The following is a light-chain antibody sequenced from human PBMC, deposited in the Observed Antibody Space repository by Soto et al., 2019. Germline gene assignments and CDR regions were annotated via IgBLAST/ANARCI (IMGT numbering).Light chain of an antibody. Sequence: QSVLTQPPSASGTPGQSLTISCSGGYSNIGSHYVYWYQHFPGTAPRLLIFRDGQRPSGVPARFFGSKSDTSASLAITGLRSEDESHYSCAVWDNSMPAWVFGGVTKVTVL. CDR3: AVWDNSMPAWV. J-gene: IGLJ3*02. V-gene: IGLV1-47*01. CDR1: YSNIGSHY. CDR2: RDG.